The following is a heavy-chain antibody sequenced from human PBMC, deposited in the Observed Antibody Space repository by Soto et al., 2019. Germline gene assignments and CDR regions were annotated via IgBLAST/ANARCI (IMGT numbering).Heavy chain of an antibody. CDR1: GFTFTSSA. CDR3: AAVGHRYGMDV. J-gene: IGHJ6*02. V-gene: IGHV1-58*01. Sequence: ASVKVSCKASGFTFTSSAVQWVRQARGQRLEWIGWIVVGSGNTNYAQKFQERVTITRDMSTSTAYMELSSLRSEDTAAYYCAAVGHRYGMDVWGQGTTVTVSS. CDR2: IVVGSGNT.